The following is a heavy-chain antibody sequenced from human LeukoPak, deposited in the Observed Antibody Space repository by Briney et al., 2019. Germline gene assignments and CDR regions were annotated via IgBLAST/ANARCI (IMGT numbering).Heavy chain of an antibody. Sequence: PGGSLRLSCAASGFTFSSYGMHWARQAPGKGLEWVAVISYDGSNKYYADSVKGRFTISRDNSKNTLYLQMNSLRAEDTAVYYCAKDDGRWLQIDYWGQGTLVTVSS. J-gene: IGHJ4*02. CDR2: ISYDGSNK. CDR3: AKDDGRWLQIDY. CDR1: GFTFSSYG. V-gene: IGHV3-30*18. D-gene: IGHD5-24*01.